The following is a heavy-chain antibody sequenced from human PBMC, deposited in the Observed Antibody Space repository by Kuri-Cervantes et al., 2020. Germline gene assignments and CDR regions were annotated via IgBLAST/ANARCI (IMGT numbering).Heavy chain of an antibody. J-gene: IGHJ4*02. CDR1: GGSFSGYY. CDR2: IYHSGTT. V-gene: IGHV4-38-2*02. D-gene: IGHD6-19*01. Sequence: GALRLSCAVYGGSFSGYYWGWIRQPPGKGLEWIGSIYHSGTTYYNPSLQSRLTISLDKSKNHFSLRLSSVTAADTAIYYCARDPPGPRITVTGPVYWGQGTLVTVSS. CDR3: ARDPPGPRITVTGPVY.